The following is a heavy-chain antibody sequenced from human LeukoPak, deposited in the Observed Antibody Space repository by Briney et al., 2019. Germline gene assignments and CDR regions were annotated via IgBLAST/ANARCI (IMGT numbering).Heavy chain of an antibody. CDR1: GFAFSSYS. D-gene: IGHD3-3*01. V-gene: IGHV3-21*01. Sequence: GGSLRLSCAASGFAFSSYSMNWVRQAPGKGLEWVSSISSSSSYIYYADSVKGRFTISRDNAKNSLYLQMNSLRAEDTAVYYCARESYYDFWSGLIDVGQVKGDSYYFDYWGQGTLVTVSS. CDR2: ISSSSSYI. J-gene: IGHJ4*02. CDR3: ARESYYDFWSGLIDVGQVKGDSYYFDY.